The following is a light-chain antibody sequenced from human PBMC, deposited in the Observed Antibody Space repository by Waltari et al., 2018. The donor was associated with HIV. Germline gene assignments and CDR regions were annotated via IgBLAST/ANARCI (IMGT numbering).Light chain of an antibody. CDR1: HSVAKNY. V-gene: IGKV3-20*01. Sequence: EVVLTQSPGTLSLSPGERATLSCRASHSVAKNYVAWHQQRPGQAPRVLISGASIRTTGTPDRFSGSGSGTDFTLTSSRLEPEDFAVYYCQQYAHSPQTFGQGTNVEIK. CDR2: GAS. J-gene: IGKJ1*01. CDR3: QQYAHSPQT.